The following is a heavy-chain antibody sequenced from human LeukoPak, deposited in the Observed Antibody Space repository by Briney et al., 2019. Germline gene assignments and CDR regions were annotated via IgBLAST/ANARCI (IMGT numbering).Heavy chain of an antibody. D-gene: IGHD4-17*01. V-gene: IGHV1-2*06. CDR3: ARAGTTVTTTDY. CDR1: GYTFTGYY. CDR2: INPNSGGT. Sequence: ASVKVSCKASGYTFTGYYMHWVRQAPGQGLEWMGRINPNSGGTNYAQKFQGRVTITRDTSISTAYMELSRLRSDDTAVYYCARAGTTVTTTDYWGQGTLVTVSS. J-gene: IGHJ4*02.